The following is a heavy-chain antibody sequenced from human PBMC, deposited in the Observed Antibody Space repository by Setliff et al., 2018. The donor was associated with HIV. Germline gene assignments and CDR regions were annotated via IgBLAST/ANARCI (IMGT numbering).Heavy chain of an antibody. CDR1: GNTFTNYY. D-gene: IGHD2-15*01. Sequence: ASVKVSCKASGNTFTNYYIHWVRQAPGQGLEWMGIINPSGGSPSYAQKFQGRVTMTRDTSTSTVYMELSSLRSEDTAVYYCARDWAATVGGWFGPWGQGTPVTVSS. CDR2: INPSGGSP. J-gene: IGHJ5*02. V-gene: IGHV1-46*01. CDR3: ARDWAATVGGWFGP.